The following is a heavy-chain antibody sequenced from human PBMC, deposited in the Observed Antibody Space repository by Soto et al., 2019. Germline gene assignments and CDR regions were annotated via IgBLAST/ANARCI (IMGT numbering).Heavy chain of an antibody. Sequence: QVQLVESGGGVVQPGRSLRLSCAASGFTFSSYGMHWVRQAPGKGLEWGAVIWYDGSNKYYADSVKGRFTISRDNSKNTLYLQMNSLRAEDTAVYYCARAQDSSEPGQVGMDVWGQGTTVTVSS. D-gene: IGHD3-22*01. V-gene: IGHV3-33*01. J-gene: IGHJ6*02. CDR3: ARAQDSSEPGQVGMDV. CDR1: GFTFSSYG. CDR2: IWYDGSNK.